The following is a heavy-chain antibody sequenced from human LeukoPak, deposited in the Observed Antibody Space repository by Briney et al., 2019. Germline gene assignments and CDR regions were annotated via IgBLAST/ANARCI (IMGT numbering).Heavy chain of an antibody. CDR3: ARDRAPEAFDI. V-gene: IGHV3-21*01. CDR1: GFTFSSYN. J-gene: IGHJ3*02. Sequence: GGSLRLSCVASGFTFSSYNMNWVRQAPGKGLEWVSSTSSSSSYIYNADSVKGRFTISRDNAKNSLYLQMNSLRAEDTAVYYCARDRAPEAFDIWGQGAMVTVAS. CDR2: TSSSSSYI.